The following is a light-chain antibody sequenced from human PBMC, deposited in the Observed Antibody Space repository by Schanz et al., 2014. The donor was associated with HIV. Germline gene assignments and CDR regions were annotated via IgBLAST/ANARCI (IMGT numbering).Light chain of an antibody. Sequence: QSALTQPASVSGSPGQSITLSCTGSSSDIGGYNYVSWYQQHPGKAPKLIIFEVNRRPSGVPNRFSGSKSGNTASLTVSGLQAEDEADYYCSSYATTKDLLFGGGTKLTVL. V-gene: IGLV2-8*01. CDR3: SSYATTKDLL. J-gene: IGLJ2*01. CDR2: EVN. CDR1: SSDIGGYNY.